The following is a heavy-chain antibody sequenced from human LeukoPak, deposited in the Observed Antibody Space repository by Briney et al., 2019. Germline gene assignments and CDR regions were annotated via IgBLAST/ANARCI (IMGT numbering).Heavy chain of an antibody. CDR3: ASEGYGGNSDAFDS. CDR1: GFTFSSYS. V-gene: IGHV3-21*01. J-gene: IGHJ3*02. D-gene: IGHD4-23*01. CDR2: ITSSGRYI. Sequence: GGSLRLSCAASGFTFSSYSMNWVRQAPGKGLEWVSSITSSGRYIYYADSVKGRFTISRDNSENSLYLQMNSLRAEDTAVYYFASEGYGGNSDAFDSWGQGTMVTVSS.